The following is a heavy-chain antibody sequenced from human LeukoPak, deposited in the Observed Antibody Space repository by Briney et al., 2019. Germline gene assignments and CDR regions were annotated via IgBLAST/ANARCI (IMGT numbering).Heavy chain of an antibody. Sequence: SETLSLTCTVSGGSISSSSYYWGWIRLPPGKGLEWIGSIYYSGSTYYNPSLKSRVTISVDTSKNQFSLKLSSVTAADTAVYYCARVGGYYEYYFDYWGQGTLVTVSS. J-gene: IGHJ4*02. CDR3: ARVGGYYEYYFDY. D-gene: IGHD3-3*01. CDR1: GGSISSSSYY. CDR2: IYYSGST. V-gene: IGHV4-39*01.